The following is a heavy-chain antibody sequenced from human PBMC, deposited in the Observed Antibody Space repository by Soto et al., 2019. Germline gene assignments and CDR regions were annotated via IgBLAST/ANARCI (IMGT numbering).Heavy chain of an antibody. CDR2: TYYRSKWYN. J-gene: IGHJ6*02. CDR3: ARGAHSYNGMDV. D-gene: IGHD2-2*02. V-gene: IGHV6-1*01. CDR1: GDSVSSNIAS. Sequence: SQTLSLTCAISGDSVSSNIASWNWIRQSPSRGLEWLGRTYYRSKWYNEYVVSVKSRMTINPDTSKNQFSLQLNSVTPEDTAVYYCARGAHSYNGMDVWGQGTTVTVSS.